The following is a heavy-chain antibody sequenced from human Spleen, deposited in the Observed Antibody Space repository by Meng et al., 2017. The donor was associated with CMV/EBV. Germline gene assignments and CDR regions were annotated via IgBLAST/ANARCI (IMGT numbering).Heavy chain of an antibody. J-gene: IGHJ6*02. Sequence: SVKVSCKASGYTFSDYDITWVRQAPGQGLEWMGGIIPMYGTADYAQKFQGRVTVTTDESTSTAYMELSSLRSEDTAVYYCARGIVVVPAAAPSLVDDYYYSMDIWGQGTTVTVSS. CDR2: IIPMYGTA. CDR3: ARGIVVVPAAAPSLVDDYYYSMDI. V-gene: IGHV1-69*05. D-gene: IGHD2-2*01. CDR1: GYTFSDYD.